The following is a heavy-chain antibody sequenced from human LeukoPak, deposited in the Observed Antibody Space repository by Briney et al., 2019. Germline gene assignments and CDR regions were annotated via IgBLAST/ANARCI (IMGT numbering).Heavy chain of an antibody. CDR2: IWYDGSNK. Sequence: PGRSLRLSCAASGFTFSSYGMHWVRQAPGKGLEWVAVIWYDGSNKYYADSVKGRFTISRDNFKNTLYLQMSSLRADDTAVYYCAKANHYFHWYAMDVWGPGTAVTVSS. V-gene: IGHV3-33*06. D-gene: IGHD1-14*01. CDR1: GFTFSSYG. CDR3: AKANHYFHWYAMDV. J-gene: IGHJ6*02.